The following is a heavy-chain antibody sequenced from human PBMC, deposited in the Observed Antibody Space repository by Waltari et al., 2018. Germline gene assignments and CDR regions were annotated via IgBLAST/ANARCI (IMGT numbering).Heavy chain of an antibody. V-gene: IGHV4-38-2*01. CDR2: IFRSGNT. J-gene: IGHJ4*02. CDR1: GYSISRCHS. D-gene: IGHD2-8*01. CDR3: ARVDVVLMVFAD. Sequence: QVQLRESGPGLVTPSETLSLTCAVSGYSISRCHSWGCIRKPPGKGLEWIGNIFRSGNTCYNPSLKSRVTISVDTSKNQFSLKLTSVTAAETAVFYCARVDVVLMVFADWGQGTLVTVSS.